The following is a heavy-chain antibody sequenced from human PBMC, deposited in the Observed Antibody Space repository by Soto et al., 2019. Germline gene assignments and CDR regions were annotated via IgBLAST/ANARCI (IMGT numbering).Heavy chain of an antibody. CDR2: INHSGST. J-gene: IGHJ4*02. CDR3: ASGLEWNRFDY. Sequence: QVQLQQWGAGLLKPSETLSLTCAVYGGSFSGYYWSWIRQPPGKGLEWIGEINHSGSTNYNPSLKSRVTISVDTSKNQFSLKLSSVTAADTAVYYCASGLEWNRFDYWGQGTLVTVSS. V-gene: IGHV4-34*01. D-gene: IGHD3-3*01. CDR1: GGSFSGYY.